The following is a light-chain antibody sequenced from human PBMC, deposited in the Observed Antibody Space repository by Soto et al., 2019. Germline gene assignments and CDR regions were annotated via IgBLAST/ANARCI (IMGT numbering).Light chain of an antibody. CDR1: GLGNKF. CDR2: QDY. Sequence: SYELSQPPSVSVSPGQTATITCSGDGLGNKFVCWYQHKPGQSPVLVIYQDYKRPAGIPERFSGSNSGNTATLTISGTQAMDEADYYCQAWDSSSVVFGGGTQLTV. CDR3: QAWDSSSVV. J-gene: IGLJ3*02. V-gene: IGLV3-1*01.